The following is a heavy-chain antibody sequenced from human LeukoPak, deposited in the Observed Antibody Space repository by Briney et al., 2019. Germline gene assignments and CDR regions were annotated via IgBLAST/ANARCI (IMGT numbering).Heavy chain of an antibody. V-gene: IGHV4-4*02. CDR2: IYHSGST. CDR3: AKLDPVIRLGFGY. Sequence: PSETLSLTCAVSGGSISSSNWWSWVRQPPGKGLEWIGEIYHSGSTNYNPSLKSRVTISVDKSKNQFSLKLSSVTAAVTAVYYCAKLDPVIRLGFGYWGQGTLVTVSS. J-gene: IGHJ4*02. D-gene: IGHD3-10*01. CDR1: GGSISSSNW.